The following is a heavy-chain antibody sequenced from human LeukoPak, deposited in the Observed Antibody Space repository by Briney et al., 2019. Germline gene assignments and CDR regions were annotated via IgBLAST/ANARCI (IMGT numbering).Heavy chain of an antibody. D-gene: IGHD6-6*01. V-gene: IGHV4-30-4*08. CDR1: GGSISSGDYY. CDR2: IYYSGST. Sequence: PSETLSLTCTVSGGSISSGDYYWSWIRQPPGKGLEWIGYIYYSGSTYYNPSLKSRVTISVDTSKNQFSLKLSSVTAADTAVYYCARKSSSSGGLDYYHYYMDVWGKGTTVSVSS. CDR3: ARKSSSSGGLDYYHYYMDV. J-gene: IGHJ6*03.